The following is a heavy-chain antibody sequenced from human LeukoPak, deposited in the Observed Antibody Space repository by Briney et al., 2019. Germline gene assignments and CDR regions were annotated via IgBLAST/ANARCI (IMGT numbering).Heavy chain of an antibody. CDR2: IYYSGST. CDR3: ARPPKGPGWFDP. J-gene: IGHJ5*02. V-gene: IGHV4-59*08. Sequence: SETLSLTCTVSGGSISNFYWTWIRQPPGKGLEWIGSIYYSGSTNYNPSLKSRVTISVDTSKNQFSLKLSSVTAADTAVYYCARPPKGPGWFDPWGQGTLVTVSS. D-gene: IGHD7-27*01. CDR1: GGSISNFY.